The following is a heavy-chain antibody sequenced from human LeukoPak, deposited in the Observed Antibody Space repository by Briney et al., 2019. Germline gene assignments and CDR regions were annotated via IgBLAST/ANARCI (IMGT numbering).Heavy chain of an antibody. J-gene: IGHJ4*02. CDR2: IRQDGSDK. CDR3: ARDGGTGIPFDY. CDR1: GFTFSSCW. Sequence: PGGSLRLSCVASGFTFSSCWMSWVRQAPGKGLEWVANIRQDGSDKYYVDSVKGRFTISRDNARNSLYLQMNSLRAEDTAVYYCARDGGTGIPFDYWGQGTLVTVSS. V-gene: IGHV3-7*01. D-gene: IGHD1-1*01.